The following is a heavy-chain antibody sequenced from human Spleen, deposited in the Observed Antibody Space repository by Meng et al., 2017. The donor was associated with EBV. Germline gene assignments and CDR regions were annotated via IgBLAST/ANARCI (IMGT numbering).Heavy chain of an antibody. CDR2: LIPMSDAP. J-gene: IGHJ4*02. Sequence: QGQVVQSGAEVKKPGSSVKASCKTSGGTFRSDAGSWVRQAPGQGLEWMGGLIPMSDAPHYAQKFQDRVRITADESTSTHYMDLSGLRSEDTALYYCASESGRGFTPDYWGQGTLVTVSS. D-gene: IGHD3-10*01. V-gene: IGHV1-69*01. CDR1: GGTFRSDA. CDR3: ASESGRGFTPDY.